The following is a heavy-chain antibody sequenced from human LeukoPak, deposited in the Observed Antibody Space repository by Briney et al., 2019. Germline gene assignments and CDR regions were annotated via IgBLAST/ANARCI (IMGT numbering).Heavy chain of an antibody. V-gene: IGHV1-24*01. Sequence: ASVKVSCKVSGYTLTELSMHWVRQAPGKGLEWMGGFDPEDGETIYAQKFQGRVTMTEDTSTDTAYMELSSLRSEDTAVYYCATYGSGSYYTGLDYWGQGTLVTVSS. CDR1: GYTLTELS. CDR3: ATYGSGSYYTGLDY. D-gene: IGHD3-10*01. CDR2: FDPEDGET. J-gene: IGHJ4*02.